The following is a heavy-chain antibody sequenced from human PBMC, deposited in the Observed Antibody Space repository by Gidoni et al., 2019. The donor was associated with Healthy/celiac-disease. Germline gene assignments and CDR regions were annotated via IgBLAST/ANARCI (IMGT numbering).Heavy chain of an antibody. CDR3: ARIPTQYYYGSGSTYYFDY. J-gene: IGHJ4*02. Sequence: QVTLKESGPVLVKPTETLTLTCTVSGFSLSNARMGVSWIRQPPGKALEWLAHIFSNDEKSYSTSLKSRLTISKDTSKSQVVLTMTNMDPVDTATYYCARIPTQYYYGSGSTYYFDYWGQGTLVTVSS. V-gene: IGHV2-26*01. CDR2: IFSNDEK. D-gene: IGHD3-10*01. CDR1: GFSLSNARMG.